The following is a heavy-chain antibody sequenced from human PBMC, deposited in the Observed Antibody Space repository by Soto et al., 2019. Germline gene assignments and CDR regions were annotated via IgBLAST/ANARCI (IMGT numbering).Heavy chain of an antibody. V-gene: IGHV3-53*01. CDR3: ARERSGTIYYDNSGFLY. D-gene: IGHD3-22*01. CDR1: GFDISTNY. J-gene: IGHJ4*02. CDR2: IYKDEST. Sequence: EVHLVESGGDLIQPGGSLRLSCAASGFDISTNYMSWVRQAPGQGLEWVSVIYKDESTQYADSVRGRFIISRDNSKNPLFLQMNSLRAEDTAVYFCARERSGTIYYDNSGFLYWGRGTLVTVSS.